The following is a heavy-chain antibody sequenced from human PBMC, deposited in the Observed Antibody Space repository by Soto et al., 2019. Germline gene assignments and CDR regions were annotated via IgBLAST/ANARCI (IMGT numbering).Heavy chain of an antibody. J-gene: IGHJ4*02. D-gene: IGHD6-19*01. V-gene: IGHV1-69*02. CDR3: ATSGAVAGTEIYFAY. CDR2: IIPILGIA. CDR1: GGTFSSYT. Sequence: ASVKVSCKASGGTFSSYTISWVRQAPGQGLEWMGRIIPILGIANYAQKFQGRVTITADKSTSTAYMELSSLRSEDTAVYYCATSGAVAGTEIYFAYWGQGTLVTVSS.